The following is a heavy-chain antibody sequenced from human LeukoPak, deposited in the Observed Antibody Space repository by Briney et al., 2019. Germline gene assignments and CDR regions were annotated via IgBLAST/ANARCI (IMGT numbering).Heavy chain of an antibody. Sequence: PSETLSLTCTVSGGSISSYYWSWIRQPPGKGPEWIGYIYYSGSTNYNPSLKSRVTISVDTSKNQFSLKLSSVTAADTAVYYCARYDSSGYSRGYFDCWGQGTLVTVSS. CDR2: IYYSGST. CDR3: ARYDSSGYSRGYFDC. J-gene: IGHJ4*02. V-gene: IGHV4-59*08. CDR1: GGSISSYY. D-gene: IGHD3-22*01.